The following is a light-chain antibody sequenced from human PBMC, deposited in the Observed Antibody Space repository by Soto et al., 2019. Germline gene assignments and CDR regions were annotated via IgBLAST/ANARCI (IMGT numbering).Light chain of an antibody. CDR3: QQSYSMPRT. CDR1: QSISNY. Sequence: DIQMTQSPSSLSASVGDRVTITCRASQSISNYLNWYQQKPGKAPNLVIYAASSLQSGVPSRFSGSGSGQDFTLTNSSLQPEDFATYYCQQSYSMPRTFGQGTKVEIK. V-gene: IGKV1-39*01. CDR2: AAS. J-gene: IGKJ1*01.